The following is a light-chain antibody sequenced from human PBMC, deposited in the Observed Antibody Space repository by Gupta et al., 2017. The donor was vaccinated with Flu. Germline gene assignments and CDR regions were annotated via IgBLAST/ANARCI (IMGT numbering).Light chain of an antibody. CDR3: CSYAGSSTCGV. CDR2: EGS. CDR1: SSDVGSYNL. V-gene: IGLV2-23*01. J-gene: IGLJ2*01. Sequence: QSALTQPASVSGSPGQSITISCTGTSSDVGSYNLVSWYQQHPGKAPKLMIYEGSKRPSGVSNRFSGSKSGNTASLTISVLQAEDEADYYCCSYAGSSTCGVFGGGTKLTVL.